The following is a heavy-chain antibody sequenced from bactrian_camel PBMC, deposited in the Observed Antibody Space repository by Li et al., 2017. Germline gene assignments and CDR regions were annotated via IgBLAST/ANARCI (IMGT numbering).Heavy chain of an antibody. V-gene: IGHV3S1*01. J-gene: IGHJ4*01. CDR3: ASSTFGPCNVMASGAAPVDY. CDR2: LSPWRPEE. Sequence: HVQLVESGGGSVQPGESLRLSCLASRDTTGAGCMAWFRRRPGKKREGVAGLSPWRPEEYYHDSTIGRFTISRDNSKNALYLQMNGLKPEDTAMYYCASSTFGPCNVMASGAAPVDYRGPGTQVTVS. D-gene: IGHD2*01. CDR1: RDTTGAGC.